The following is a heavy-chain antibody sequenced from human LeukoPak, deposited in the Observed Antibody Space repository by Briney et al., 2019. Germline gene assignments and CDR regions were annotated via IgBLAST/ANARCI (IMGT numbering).Heavy chain of an antibody. D-gene: IGHD1-26*01. V-gene: IGHV1-69*04. CDR2: IIPILGIA. Sequence: ASVKVSCKASGGTFISYAISWVRQAPGQGLEWMGRIIPILGIANYAQKFQGRVTITADKSTSTAYMELSSLRSEDTAVYYCARALVSGSYHYYFDYWGQGTLVTVSS. CDR1: GGTFISYA. J-gene: IGHJ4*02. CDR3: ARALVSGSYHYYFDY.